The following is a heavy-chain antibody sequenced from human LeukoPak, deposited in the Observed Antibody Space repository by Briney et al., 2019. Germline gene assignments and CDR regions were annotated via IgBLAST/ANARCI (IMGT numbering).Heavy chain of an antibody. D-gene: IGHD6-19*01. J-gene: IGHJ4*02. CDR3: ARHGLDYYSSGCDY. CDR2: IYYSGST. V-gene: IGHV4-39*01. CDR1: GGSISSSSYY. Sequence: PSETLSLTCTVSGGSISSSSYYWGWIRQPPGKGLEWIGSIYYSGSTYYNPSLKSRVTISVDTSKNQFTLKLSSVTAADTAVYYCARHGLDYYSSGCDYWGQGTLVTVSS.